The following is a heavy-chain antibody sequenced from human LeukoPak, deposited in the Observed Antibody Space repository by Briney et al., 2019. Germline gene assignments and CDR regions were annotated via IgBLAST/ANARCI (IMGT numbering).Heavy chain of an antibody. J-gene: IGHJ4*02. CDR1: GFTFSSYA. D-gene: IGHD3-22*01. CDR3: AKRTYDSSGYFDY. V-gene: IGHV3-23*01. Sequence: GSLRLSCAASGFTFSSYAMSWVRQAPGKGLEWVSAISGSGGSTYYADSVKGRSTISRDNSKNTLYLQMNSLRAEDTAVYYCAKRTYDSSGYFDYWGQGTLVTVSS. CDR2: ISGSGGST.